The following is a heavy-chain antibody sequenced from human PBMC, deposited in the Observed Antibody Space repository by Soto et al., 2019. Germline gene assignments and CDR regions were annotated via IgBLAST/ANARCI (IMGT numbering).Heavy chain of an antibody. Sequence: SVKVSCKASGGTFSSYAISWVRQAPGQGLEWMRGIIPIFGTANYAQKFQGRVTITADESTSTAYMELSSLRSEDTAVYYCASRRTVRGVIVNYYGMDVWGQGTTVTVSS. CDR1: GGTFSSYA. V-gene: IGHV1-69*13. J-gene: IGHJ6*02. CDR3: ASRRTVRGVIVNYYGMDV. CDR2: IIPIFGTA. D-gene: IGHD3-10*01.